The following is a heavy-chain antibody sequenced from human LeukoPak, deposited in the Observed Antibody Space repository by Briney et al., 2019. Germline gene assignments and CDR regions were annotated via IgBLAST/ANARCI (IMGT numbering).Heavy chain of an antibody. D-gene: IGHD6-19*01. CDR2: IDYSGGGT. Sequence: PGGSLRLSCTVSGFTVSDNSMSWFRQAPGKGLEWVSSIDYSGGGTQYADSVKGRFTISRDNFKNTLYLQLNSLRADDTAVYYCTRNSGWYGISWGQGTLVTVSS. V-gene: IGHV3-53*01. J-gene: IGHJ4*02. CDR3: TRNSGWYGIS. CDR1: GFTVSDNS.